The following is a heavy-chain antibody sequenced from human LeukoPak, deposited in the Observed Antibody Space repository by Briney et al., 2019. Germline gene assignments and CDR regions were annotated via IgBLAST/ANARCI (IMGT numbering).Heavy chain of an antibody. CDR1: GGSISSSSYY. Sequence: PSETLSLTCTVSGGSISSSSYYCGWIRQPPGKGLEWIGTIYYSGSTYYSPSLKSRVTISVDTSNNQFSLKLSSVTAADTAVYYCAREQGHYSYGSPDVYWYFDLWGRGTLVTVSS. J-gene: IGHJ2*01. V-gene: IGHV4-39*07. D-gene: IGHD5-18*01. CDR3: AREQGHYSYGSPDVYWYFDL. CDR2: IYYSGST.